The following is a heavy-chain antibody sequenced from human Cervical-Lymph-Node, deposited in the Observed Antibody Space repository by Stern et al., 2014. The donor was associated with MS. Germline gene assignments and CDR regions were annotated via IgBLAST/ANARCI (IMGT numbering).Heavy chain of an antibody. CDR1: GFNFRTYW. CDR2: SNGDGTVP. V-gene: IGHV3-74*02. Sequence: VQLVQSGGGIVQPGGSLMISCVASGFNFRTYWMHWVRQGPGKGLEWVSRSNGDGTVPTYADSVRGRFTSSRNNANNTMSLQLDNLRVEDTAIYYCASAYRASGGQGTLVTVST. J-gene: IGHJ4*02. D-gene: IGHD1-1*01. CDR3: ASAYRAS.